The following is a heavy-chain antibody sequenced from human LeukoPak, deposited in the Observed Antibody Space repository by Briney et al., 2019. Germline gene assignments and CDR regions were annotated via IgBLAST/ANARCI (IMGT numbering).Heavy chain of an antibody. D-gene: IGHD5-18*01. J-gene: IGHJ3*02. V-gene: IGHV3-7*04. CDR2: TNQDGSDK. CDR3: ARVLYSYGYSEFAFDI. CDR1: GFTFSHYW. Sequence: GGSLRLSCAASGFTFSHYWMTWVRQAPGKGLEWVANTNQDGSDKYYVDSVQGRFTISRDNAKNSLYLHMNSLRAEDTAVYYCARVLYSYGYSEFAFDIWGQGTMVTVSS.